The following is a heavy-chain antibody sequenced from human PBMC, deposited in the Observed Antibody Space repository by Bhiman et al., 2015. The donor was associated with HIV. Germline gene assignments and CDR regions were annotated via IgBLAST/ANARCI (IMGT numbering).Heavy chain of an antibody. J-gene: IGHJ5*02. CDR3: ARKGIAVAGAPRWFDP. CDR1: GFTVSSNY. CDR2: IYSGGST. V-gene: IGHV3-53*01. Sequence: EVQLVESGGGLIQPGGSLRLSCAASGFTVSSNYMSWVRQAPGKGLEWVSVIYSGGSTYYADSVKGRFTISRDNSKNTLYLQMNSLRAEDTAVYYCARKGIAVAGAPRWFDPWGQGTLVTVSS. D-gene: IGHD6-19*01.